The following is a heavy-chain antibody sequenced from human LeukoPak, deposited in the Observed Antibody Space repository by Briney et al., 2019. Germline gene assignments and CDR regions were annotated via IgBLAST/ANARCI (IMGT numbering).Heavy chain of an antibody. CDR3: ARDRAGSAWYTTFDY. CDR1: GYTFTSFG. CDR2: ISTYNGNT. V-gene: IGHV1-18*01. Sequence: ASVKVSCKASGYTFTSFGISWVRQAPGQGLEWMGWISTYNGNTNYAQKLQGRVTMTTDTSTSRVYMYLRSLRSDDTAVYYCARDRAGSAWYTTFDYWGQGTLVTVSS. J-gene: IGHJ4*02. D-gene: IGHD6-19*01.